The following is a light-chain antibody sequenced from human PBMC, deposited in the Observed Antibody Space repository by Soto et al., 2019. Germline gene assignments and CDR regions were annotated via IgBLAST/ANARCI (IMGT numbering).Light chain of an antibody. J-gene: IGLJ2*01. V-gene: IGLV2-23*02. CDR2: EVT. CDR1: SSDVGSYNL. CDR3: CSYAGSWGVV. Sequence: QSALTQPASVSGSPGQSITISCTGTSSDVGSYNLVSWYQQHPGKAPKLMIYEVTKRPSGVSDRFSGSKSGNTASLTISGLQAEDEADYYCCSYAGSWGVVFCGGTKLTVL.